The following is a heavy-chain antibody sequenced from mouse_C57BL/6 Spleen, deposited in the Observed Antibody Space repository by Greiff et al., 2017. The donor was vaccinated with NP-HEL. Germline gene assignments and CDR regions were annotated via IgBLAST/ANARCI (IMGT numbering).Heavy chain of an antibody. CDR2: ISYDGSN. CDR1: GYSITSGYY. J-gene: IGHJ1*03. Sequence: EVKLVESGPGLVKPSQSLSLTCSVTGYSITSGYYWNWIRQFPGNKLEWMGYISYDGSNNYNPSLKNRISITRDTSKNQFFLKLNSVTTEDTATYYCARAHFDVWGTGTTVTVSS. CDR3: ARAHFDV. V-gene: IGHV3-6*01.